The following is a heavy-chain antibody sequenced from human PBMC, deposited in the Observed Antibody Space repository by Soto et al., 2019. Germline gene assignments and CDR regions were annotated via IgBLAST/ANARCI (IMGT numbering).Heavy chain of an antibody. CDR2: INHSGST. Sequence: PSETLSLTCAVYGGSFSGYYWSWIRQPPGKGLEWIGEINHSGSTNYNPSLKSRVTISVDTSKNQFSLKLSSVTAADTAVYYCARPEDYGDYVPSAMDVWGQGTTVTVSS. CDR1: GGSFSGYY. D-gene: IGHD4-17*01. J-gene: IGHJ6*02. CDR3: ARPEDYGDYVPSAMDV. V-gene: IGHV4-34*01.